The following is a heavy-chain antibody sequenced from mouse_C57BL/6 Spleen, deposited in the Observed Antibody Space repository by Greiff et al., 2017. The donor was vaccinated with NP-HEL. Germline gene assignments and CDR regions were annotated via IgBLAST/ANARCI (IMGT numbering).Heavy chain of an antibody. D-gene: IGHD2-4*01. CDR3: ASFYDYDGGWFAY. CDR2: IYPGGGYT. J-gene: IGHJ3*01. CDR1: RYTFTNYW. Sequence: QVQLQQSGAELVRPGTSVKMSCKASRYTFTNYWIGWAKQRPGHGLEWIGDIYPGGGYTNYNEKFKGKATLTADKSSSTAYMQFSSLTSEDSATYYCASFYDYDGGWFAYWGQGTLVTVSA. V-gene: IGHV1-63*01.